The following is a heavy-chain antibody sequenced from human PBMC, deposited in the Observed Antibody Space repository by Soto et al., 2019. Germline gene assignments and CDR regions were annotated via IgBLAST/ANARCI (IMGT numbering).Heavy chain of an antibody. CDR2: INPNSGGT. CDR1: GYTFTGCY. J-gene: IGHJ6*02. V-gene: IGHV1-2*04. CDR3: AREDYGSGSRYYGMDV. Sequence: GASVKVSCKASGYTFTGCYMHWVRQAPGQGLEWMGWINPNSGGTNYAQKFQGWVTMTRDTSISTAYMELSRLRSDDTAVYYCAREDYGSGSRYYGMDVWGQGTTVTVSS. D-gene: IGHD3-10*01.